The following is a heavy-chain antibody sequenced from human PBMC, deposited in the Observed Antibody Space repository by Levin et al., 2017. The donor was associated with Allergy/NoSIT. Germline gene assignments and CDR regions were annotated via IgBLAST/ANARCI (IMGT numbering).Heavy chain of an antibody. D-gene: IGHD2-2*01. CDR2: INSDGSST. Sequence: SGGSLRLSCSTSGFTFSTYWMHWVRQAPGKGLVWVSRINSDGSSTSYAESVKGRFTISRDNAKNTLFLQMNNLRAEDAAVYYCVTNYCGSCYGWFDPWGQGTLVTVSS. V-gene: IGHV3-74*01. CDR1: GFTFSTYW. J-gene: IGHJ5*02. CDR3: VTNYCGSCYGWFDP.